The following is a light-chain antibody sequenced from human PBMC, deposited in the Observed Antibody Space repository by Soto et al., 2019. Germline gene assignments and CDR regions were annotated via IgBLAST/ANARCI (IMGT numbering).Light chain of an antibody. CDR1: QSVSSN. Sequence: EIVMTQSPATLSVSPGERATLSCRASQSVSSNLAWYQHNPGQAPRLLINGASTRAIGIPARCSGSGSGTEFTLTISSLQSEDSVVYYCRQYNTWPRTFGQGTKVDIK. CDR2: GAS. J-gene: IGKJ1*01. V-gene: IGKV3-15*01. CDR3: RQYNTWPRT.